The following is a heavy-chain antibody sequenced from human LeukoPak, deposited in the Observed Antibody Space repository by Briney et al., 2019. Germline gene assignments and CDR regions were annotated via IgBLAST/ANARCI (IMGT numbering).Heavy chain of an antibody. V-gene: IGHV3-48*03. CDR1: GFTFSSYE. Sequence: PGGSLRLSCAASGFTFSSYEMNWVRQAPGKGLEWVSYISSSSSSISYADSVNGRFTISRDNAKNSLFLQMNSLRAEDTAVYYCARRYCSTTSCLFDYWGQGTLVTVSS. D-gene: IGHD2-2*01. CDR2: ISSSSSSI. J-gene: IGHJ4*02. CDR3: ARRYCSTTSCLFDY.